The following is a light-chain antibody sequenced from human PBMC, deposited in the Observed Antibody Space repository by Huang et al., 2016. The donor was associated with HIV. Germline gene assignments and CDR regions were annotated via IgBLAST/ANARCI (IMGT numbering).Light chain of an antibody. Sequence: EIVLTPSPGTLSLSPGERATLYCRASPSVSNNYVAWYQQEAGQAPRPLIYGASNRATDIPGRFSGSGSGTDFTLTISILEPEDFVVYYCQQYGNSPRTFGQGTKVEMK. CDR1: PSVSNNY. J-gene: IGKJ1*01. CDR2: GAS. V-gene: IGKV3-20*01. CDR3: QQYGNSPRT.